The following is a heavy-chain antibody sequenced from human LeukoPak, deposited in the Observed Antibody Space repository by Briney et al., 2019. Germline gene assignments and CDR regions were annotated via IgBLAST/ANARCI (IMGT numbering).Heavy chain of an antibody. D-gene: IGHD3-22*01. CDR1: GYTFSGYY. CDR2: INPNSGGT. V-gene: IGHV1-2*02. Sequence: ASVKVSCKTSGYTFSGYYIHWVRQAPGQGLEWMGWINPNSGGTNYAQKFQGRVTMTRNTSISTAYMELSRLRSDDTAVYYCARDQGSGYYYLFDYWGQGTLVTAS. CDR3: ARDQGSGYYYLFDY. J-gene: IGHJ4*02.